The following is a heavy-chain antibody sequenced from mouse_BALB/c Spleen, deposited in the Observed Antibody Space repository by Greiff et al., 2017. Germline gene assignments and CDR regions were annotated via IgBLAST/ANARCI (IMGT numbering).Heavy chain of an antibody. D-gene: IGHD4-1*01. CDR3: ARGTTGTEDFAY. J-gene: IGHJ3*01. Sequence: EVKLVESGGGLVKPGGSLKLSCAASGFTFSDYYMYWVRQTPEKRLEWVATISDGGSYTYYPDSVKGRFTISRGNAKNNLYLQMSSLKSEDTAMYYCARGTTGTEDFAYWGQGTLVTVYA. CDR2: ISDGGSYT. CDR1: GFTFSDYY. V-gene: IGHV5-4*02.